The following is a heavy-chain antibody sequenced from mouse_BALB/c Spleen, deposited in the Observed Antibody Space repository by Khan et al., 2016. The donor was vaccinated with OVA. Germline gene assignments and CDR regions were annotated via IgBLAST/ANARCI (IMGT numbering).Heavy chain of an antibody. J-gene: IGHJ3*01. CDR3: ARGNYYGSSSWFGY. D-gene: IGHD1-1*01. CDR1: GYTFSSYW. CDR2: ILPGSGSN. V-gene: IGHV1-9*01. Sequence: QIQVGKTGAELMKPGASVKISCKATGYTFSSYWIEWVKQRPGHGLEWIGEILPGSGSNNYNEKFKGKATFTADTSSNTAYMQLSSLTSEDSAVYYCARGNYYGSSSWFGYWGQGTLVTVS.